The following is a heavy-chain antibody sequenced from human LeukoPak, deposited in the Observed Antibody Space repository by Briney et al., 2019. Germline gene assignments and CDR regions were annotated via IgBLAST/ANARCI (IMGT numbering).Heavy chain of an antibody. CDR2: IIPIFGIA. Sequence: SVKVSCKAPGGTFSSYAISWVRQAPGQGLEWMGRIIPIFGIANYAQKFQGRVTITADKSTSTAYMELSSLRSEDTAVYYCAGDSSGYYDLYFDYWGQGTLVTVSS. CDR3: AGDSSGYYDLYFDY. V-gene: IGHV1-69*04. J-gene: IGHJ4*02. D-gene: IGHD3-22*01. CDR1: GGTFSSYA.